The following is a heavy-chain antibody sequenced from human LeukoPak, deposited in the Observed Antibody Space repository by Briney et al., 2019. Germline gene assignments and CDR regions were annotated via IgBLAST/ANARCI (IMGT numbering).Heavy chain of an antibody. CDR2: VSPEGDKT. D-gene: IGHD6-13*01. CDR3: VRGAYSSSWLNFDY. Sequence: GESLRLSCTASGFSLASFWIHWVRQVPGEGLEWVSRVSPEGDKTYADSVKGRFTVSRDNSKNTLYLQMNSLRAEDTAVYYCVRGAYSSSWLNFDYWGQGTLVTVSS. CDR1: GFSLASFW. V-gene: IGHV3-74*01. J-gene: IGHJ4*02.